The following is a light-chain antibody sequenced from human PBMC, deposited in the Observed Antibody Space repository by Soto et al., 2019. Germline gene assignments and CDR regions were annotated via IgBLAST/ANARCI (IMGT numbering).Light chain of an antibody. J-gene: IGKJ5*01. CDR3: QQYTSWPIT. CDR1: QRVGSN. Sequence: ELVLTQSPATLSVSPGERATLSCRASQRVGSNYLAWYQQKPGQAPRLLIYDISARATGIPDRFSGSGSGTEFTLTISSLQSEDFAVYYCQQYTSWPITFGQGTRLEIK. V-gene: IGKV3-15*01. CDR2: DIS.